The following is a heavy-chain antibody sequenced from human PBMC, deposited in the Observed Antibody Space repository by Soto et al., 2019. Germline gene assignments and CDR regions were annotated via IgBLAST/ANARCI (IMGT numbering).Heavy chain of an antibody. V-gene: IGHV5-51*01. Sequence: GESLKISCKSSADILTSYWIGWVRQMPGKGLEYMGIIHPRDSDIRYSPSFQGQVIISGDRSITTAYLQWSSLKVSDTAMYYCARLGAGGCSAGFDSWGQGALVTVSS. CDR3: ARLGAGGCSAGFDS. CDR1: ADILTSYW. D-gene: IGHD2-15*01. CDR2: IHPRDSDI. J-gene: IGHJ5*01.